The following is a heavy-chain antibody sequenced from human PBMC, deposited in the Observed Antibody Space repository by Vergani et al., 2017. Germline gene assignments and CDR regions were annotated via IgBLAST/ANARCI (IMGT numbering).Heavy chain of an antibody. CDR3: ARGDYGIWTGYRY. CDR1: GYTFSNYS. CDR2: INPSGGHT. J-gene: IGHJ4*02. Sequence: QVQLVQSGAEVKKPGSSVKVSCKTSGYTFSNYSMHWVRQAPGQGLEWMGIINPSGGHTNYAQKFQGRVTMTRDTSTSTVYMELSSLRSEDTAIYYCARGDYGIWTGYRYWVQGTLVTVSA. D-gene: IGHD3-9*01. V-gene: IGHV1-46*03.